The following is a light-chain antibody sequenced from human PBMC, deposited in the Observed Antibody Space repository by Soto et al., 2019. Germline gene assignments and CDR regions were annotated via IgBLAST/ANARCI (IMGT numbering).Light chain of an antibody. J-gene: IGLJ2*01. Sequence: QSALTQPPSASGSPGQSVTISCTGTSSDVGGYNYVSWYQHHPGKAPKLIIYEVSKRPSGVPDRFSGSKSGNTASLTVSGLQAEDEADYYCNSYAGSTTVVFGGGTKVTVL. CDR2: EVS. V-gene: IGLV2-8*01. CDR3: NSYAGSTTVV. CDR1: SSDVGGYNY.